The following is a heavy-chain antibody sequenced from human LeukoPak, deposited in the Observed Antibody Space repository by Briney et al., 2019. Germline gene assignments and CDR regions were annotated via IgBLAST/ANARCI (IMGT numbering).Heavy chain of an antibody. J-gene: IGHJ4*02. CDR2: ISSSGSTK. CDR1: GFPFSSYE. D-gene: IGHD6-19*01. V-gene: IGHV3-48*03. CDR3: ARDWQWLPDY. Sequence: GGSLRLSCAASGFPFSSYEMDWVRQAPGEELEWLSYISSSGSTKYYADSVRGRFIISRDNAKNSLYLQMNSLRVEDTAVYYCARDWQWLPDYWGQGTRVTVSS.